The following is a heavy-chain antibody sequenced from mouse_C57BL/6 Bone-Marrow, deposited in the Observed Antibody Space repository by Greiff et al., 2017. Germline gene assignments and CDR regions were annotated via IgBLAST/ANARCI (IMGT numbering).Heavy chain of an antibody. V-gene: IGHV5-6*01. CDR1: GFTFSSYG. Sequence: EVKLVESGGDLVKPGGSLKLSCAASGFTFSSYGMSWVRQTPDKRLEWVATISSGGSYTYYPDSVKGRFTISRDNAKNTLYLQMSRLKSEDTAMYYCARKFTVDAMDYWGQGTSVTVSS. CDR2: ISSGGSYT. J-gene: IGHJ4*01. CDR3: ARKFTVDAMDY. D-gene: IGHD1-1*01.